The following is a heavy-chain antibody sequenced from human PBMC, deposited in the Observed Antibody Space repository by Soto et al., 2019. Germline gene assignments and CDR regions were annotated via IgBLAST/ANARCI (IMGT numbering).Heavy chain of an antibody. V-gene: IGHV3-21*01. CDR2: ISSSSSYI. D-gene: IGHD6-13*01. Sequence: GGSLRLSCAASGFTFSSYSMNWVRQAPGKGLEWVSSISSSSSYIYYADSVKGRFTISRDNAKNSLYLQMNSLRAEDTAVYYCARDGTPPPVGSSWYRASNWFDPWGQGTLVTVSS. CDR1: GFTFSSYS. CDR3: ARDGTPPPVGSSWYRASNWFDP. J-gene: IGHJ5*02.